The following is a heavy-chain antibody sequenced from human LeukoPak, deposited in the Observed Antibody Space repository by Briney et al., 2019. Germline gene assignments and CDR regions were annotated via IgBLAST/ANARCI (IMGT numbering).Heavy chain of an antibody. Sequence: AGGSLRLSCAASGFTFSSYAMSWVRKAPGKGLEWVSAISGSGGSTYYADSVKGRFTISRDNSKNTLYLQMNSLRAEDTAVYYCAKGSKVVPAASHFDYWGQGTLVTVSS. V-gene: IGHV3-23*01. CDR1: GFTFSSYA. CDR3: AKGSKVVPAASHFDY. CDR2: ISGSGGST. J-gene: IGHJ4*02. D-gene: IGHD2-2*01.